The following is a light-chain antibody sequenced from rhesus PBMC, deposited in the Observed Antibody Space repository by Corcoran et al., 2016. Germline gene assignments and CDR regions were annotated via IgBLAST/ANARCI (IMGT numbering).Light chain of an antibody. CDR2: KAS. J-gene: IGKJ2*01. CDR1: ENVNNY. Sequence: DIQMTQSPSSLSASVGDRVTITCRAIENVNNYLNWYQQKPGKAPKLLIYKASTLQSGVQSRFGGLGSGTDYTFTFSSLQPEVVATYYCQHGYGTPYSFGQGTKVEIE. CDR3: QHGYGTPYS. V-gene: IGKV1-74*01.